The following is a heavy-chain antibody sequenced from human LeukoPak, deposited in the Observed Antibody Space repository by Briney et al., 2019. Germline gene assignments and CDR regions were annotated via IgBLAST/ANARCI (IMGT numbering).Heavy chain of an antibody. CDR3: AKTSDGDWSPPNDY. CDR2: ISGSGRST. D-gene: IGHD3-9*01. Sequence: PGGSLRLSCAASGFTLSSYAMTWVRQAPGKGLEWVSAISGSGRSTFYADSVKGRFTISRDNSKNTVYLQMISLRAEDTALYYCAKTSDGDWSPPNDYWGQGTLVTVSS. V-gene: IGHV3-23*01. J-gene: IGHJ4*02. CDR1: GFTLSSYA.